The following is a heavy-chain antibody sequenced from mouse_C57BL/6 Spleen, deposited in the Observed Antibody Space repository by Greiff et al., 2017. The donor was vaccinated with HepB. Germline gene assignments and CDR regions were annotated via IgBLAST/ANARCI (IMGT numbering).Heavy chain of an antibody. CDR3: TRWEYDGSICALDY. V-gene: IGHV1-15*01. D-gene: IGHD1-1*01. CDR2: IDPETGGT. Sequence: VQLQQSGAELVRPGASVTLSCKASGYTFTDYEMHWVKQTPVHGLEWIGAIDPETGGTAYNQKFKGKAILTADKSSSTAYMELSSLTSEDSAVYYGTRWEYDGSICALDYWGQGTSVTVSS. CDR1: GYTFTDYE. J-gene: IGHJ4*01.